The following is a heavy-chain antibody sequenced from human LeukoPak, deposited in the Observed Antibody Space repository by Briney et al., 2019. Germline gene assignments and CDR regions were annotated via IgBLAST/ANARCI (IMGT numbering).Heavy chain of an antibody. Sequence: GGSLRLSWAASGFTFSSYAMSWVRQAPGKGLEWVSAISGSGGSTYYADSVKGRFTISRDNSKNTLYLQMNSLRAEDTAVYYCAKLPTVTTSLRRNWFDPWGQGTLVTVSS. D-gene: IGHD4-17*01. CDR2: ISGSGGST. V-gene: IGHV3-23*01. CDR1: GFTFSSYA. CDR3: AKLPTVTTSLRRNWFDP. J-gene: IGHJ5*02.